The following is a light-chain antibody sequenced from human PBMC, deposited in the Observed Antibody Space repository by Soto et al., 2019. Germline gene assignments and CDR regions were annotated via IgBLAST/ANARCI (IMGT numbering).Light chain of an antibody. Sequence: DIVMTQTPLSLPVTPGEPASISCRSSQSLLDSDDGNTYLDWYLQKPGQSPQLLIYTLSYRDSGVADRFSSSGSGTDFTLKISRVEAEDVGVYYCMQRIEFPWTFGQGTKVEIK. J-gene: IGKJ1*01. CDR2: TLS. CDR3: MQRIEFPWT. CDR1: QSLLDSDDGNTY. V-gene: IGKV2-40*01.